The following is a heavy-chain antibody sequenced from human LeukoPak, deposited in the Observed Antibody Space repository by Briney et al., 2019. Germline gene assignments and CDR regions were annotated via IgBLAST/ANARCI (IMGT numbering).Heavy chain of an antibody. CDR3: ARESFGVVINTLSY. CDR2: ISAYNGNT. J-gene: IGHJ4*02. D-gene: IGHD3-3*01. V-gene: IGHV1-18*01. CDR1: GYTFTSYG. Sequence: ASVKVSCKASGYTFTSYGISWVRQAPGQGLEWMGWISAYNGNTNYAQKLQGRVTMTTDTSTSTVYMELSSLRSEDTAVYYCARESFGVVINTLSYWGQGTLVTVSS.